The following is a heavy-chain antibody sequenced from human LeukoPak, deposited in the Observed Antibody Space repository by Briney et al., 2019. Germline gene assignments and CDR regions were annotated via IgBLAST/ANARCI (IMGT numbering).Heavy chain of an antibody. J-gene: IGHJ5*02. CDR1: GFPFSTYV. D-gene: IGHD3-22*01. CDR2: IVIKGAKT. V-gene: IGHV3-64*01. CDR3: ARTPRGITMIVVVNSGPRFVT. Sequence: GGSLRLSCAPSGFPFSTYVMHWARQAPGKGLESVSVIVIKGAKTYYANSLKGRFTISRDNSKSTVYLQMGSLRAEDMAVYYCARTPRGITMIVVVNSGPRFVTWGERALVTVSS.